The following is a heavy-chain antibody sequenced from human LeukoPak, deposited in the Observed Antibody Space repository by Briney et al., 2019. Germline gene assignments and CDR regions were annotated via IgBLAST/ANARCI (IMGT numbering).Heavy chain of an antibody. CDR3: ARVYYDSSGYSYYYYYYMDV. CDR1: GYSISSGYY. V-gene: IGHV4-38-2*02. D-gene: IGHD3-22*01. Sequence: SETLSLTCTVSGYSISSGYYWGWIRQPPGKGLEWIGSIYHSGSTYYNPSLKSRVTISVDTSKNQFPLKLSSVTAADTAVYYCARVYYDSSGYSYYYYYYMDVWGKGTTVTVSS. J-gene: IGHJ6*03. CDR2: IYHSGST.